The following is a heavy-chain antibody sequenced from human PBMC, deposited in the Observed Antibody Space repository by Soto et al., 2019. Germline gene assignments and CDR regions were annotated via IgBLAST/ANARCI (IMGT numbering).Heavy chain of an antibody. V-gene: IGHV3-30*18. CDR2: ISYDGGHE. Sequence: SGGSLRLSCAASGFTFSSYGIHWVRQAPGKGLEWVAVISYDGGHEYYADSVKGRFTISRDNSKNTLYLQMNSLRAEDTAVYYCAKDPSSSVEPAYYYYYGMDVWGQGTTVTVSS. J-gene: IGHJ6*02. CDR1: GFTFSSYG. D-gene: IGHD6-25*01. CDR3: AKDPSSSVEPAYYYYYGMDV.